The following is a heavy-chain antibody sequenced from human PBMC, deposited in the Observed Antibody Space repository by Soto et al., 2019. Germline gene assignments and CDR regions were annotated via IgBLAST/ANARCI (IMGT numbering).Heavy chain of an antibody. CDR2: IIPIFGIG. CDR1: GGTFNRYA. Sequence: QVQLVQSGAEVKKPGSSVKVSCKASGGTFNRYAISWVRQAPGQGLEWMGGIIPIFGIGNDARRFPGRGMITADEYQGPAYMELGSMRSEGTGVYYCARSAITLFGVVSIPPHYYSEMDVWGQGTTVTVSS. J-gene: IGHJ6*02. V-gene: IGHV1-69*01. CDR3: ARSAITLFGVVSIPPHYYSEMDV. D-gene: IGHD3-3*01.